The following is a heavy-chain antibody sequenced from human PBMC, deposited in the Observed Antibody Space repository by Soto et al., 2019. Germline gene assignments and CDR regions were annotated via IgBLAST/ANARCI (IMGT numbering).Heavy chain of an antibody. D-gene: IGHD6-6*01. CDR3: ARVLYSSSENWFDP. V-gene: IGHV3-11*06. CDR2: ISSSSSYT. Sequence: PGGSLRLSCAASGFTFSDYYMSWTRQAPGKGLEWVSYISSSSSYTNYADSVKGRFTISRDNAKNSLYLQMNSLRAEDTAVYYCARVLYSSSENWFDPWGQGTLVTVSS. J-gene: IGHJ5*02. CDR1: GFTFSDYY.